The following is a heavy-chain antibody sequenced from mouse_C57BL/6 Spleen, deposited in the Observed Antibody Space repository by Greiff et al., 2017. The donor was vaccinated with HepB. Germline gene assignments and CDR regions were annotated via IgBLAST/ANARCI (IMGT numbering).Heavy chain of an antibody. J-gene: IGHJ4*01. CDR2: ISNLAYSI. D-gene: IGHD1-1*01. CDR3: ARRITTVVADGAMDY. CDR1: GFTFSDYG. V-gene: IGHV5-15*01. Sequence: EVHLVESGGGLVQPGGSLKLSCAASGFTFSDYGMAWVRQAPRKGPEWVAFISNLAYSIYYADTVTGRFTISRENAKNTLYLEMSSLRSEDTAMYYCARRITTVVADGAMDYWGQGTSVTVSS.